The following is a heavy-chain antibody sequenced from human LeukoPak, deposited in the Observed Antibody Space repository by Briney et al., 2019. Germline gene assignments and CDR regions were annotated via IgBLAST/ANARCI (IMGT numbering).Heavy chain of an antibody. CDR2: ISGSGAGT. V-gene: IGHV3-23*01. CDR3: AKGRGTYYGGFDY. D-gene: IGHD1-26*01. J-gene: IGHJ4*02. Sequence: GGSLRLSCAASGFTFSTYAMIWVRQAPGKGLEWVSTISGSGAGTYYTDSVKGRFTISRDNSMNTLYLQMNSLRAEDTAVYYCAKGRGTYYGGFDYWGQGTLVTVSS. CDR1: GFTFSTYA.